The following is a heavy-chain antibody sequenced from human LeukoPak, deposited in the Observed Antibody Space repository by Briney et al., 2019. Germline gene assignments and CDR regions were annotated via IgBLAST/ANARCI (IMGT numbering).Heavy chain of an antibody. Sequence: SETLSLTCAVYGGSFSGYYWSWIRQPPGKGLEWIGEINHSGSTNYNPSLKSRVTISVDTSKNQFSLKLSSVTAADTAVYYCARGWRLWARSAHFDYWGQRTLVTVSS. CDR2: INHSGST. CDR3: ARGWRLWARSAHFDY. CDR1: GGSFSGYY. J-gene: IGHJ4*02. D-gene: IGHD5-18*01. V-gene: IGHV4-34*01.